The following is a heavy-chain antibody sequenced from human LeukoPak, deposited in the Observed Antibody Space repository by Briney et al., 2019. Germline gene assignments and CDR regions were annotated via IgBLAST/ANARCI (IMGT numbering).Heavy chain of an antibody. V-gene: IGHV3-11*01. Sequence: GGSLRLSCAASGFTFSDYYMSWIRQAPGKGLEWVSYISSSGSTIYYADSVKDRFTISRDNAKNSLCLQMNSLRAEDTAVYYCANGGSYYYFDYWGQGTLVTVSS. CDR1: GFTFSDYY. D-gene: IGHD1-26*01. CDR3: ANGGSYYYFDY. CDR2: ISSSGSTI. J-gene: IGHJ4*02.